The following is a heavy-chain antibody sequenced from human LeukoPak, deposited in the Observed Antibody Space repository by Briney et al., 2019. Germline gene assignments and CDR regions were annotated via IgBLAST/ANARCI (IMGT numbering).Heavy chain of an antibody. J-gene: IGHJ6*03. V-gene: IGHV1-18*01. CDR1: GYTFTSYG. D-gene: IGHD3-22*01. Sequence: ASVKVSCKASGYTFTSYGISWVRQAPGQGLEWMGWISAYNGNTNYAQKLQGRVTMTTDTSTSTAYMELRSLRSDDTAVYYCARGGDGYYYDSSGYYSAIVYYYMDVWGKGTTVTVSS. CDR2: ISAYNGNT. CDR3: ARGGDGYYYDSSGYYSAIVYYYMDV.